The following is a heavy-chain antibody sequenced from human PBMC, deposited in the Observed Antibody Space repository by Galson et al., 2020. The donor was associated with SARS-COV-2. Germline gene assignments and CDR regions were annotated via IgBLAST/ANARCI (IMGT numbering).Heavy chain of an antibody. CDR3: ARTWIQLWYQGVYGMDV. V-gene: IGHV4-39*01. CDR1: GGSISSSSYY. CDR2: IYYSGST. Sequence: SETLSLTCTVSGGSISSSSYYWGWIRQPPGKGLERIGSIYYSGSTYYNPSLKSRVTISVDTSKNQFSLKLSSVTAADTAVYYCARTWIQLWYQGVYGMDVWGQGTTVTVSS. J-gene: IGHJ6*02. D-gene: IGHD5-18*01.